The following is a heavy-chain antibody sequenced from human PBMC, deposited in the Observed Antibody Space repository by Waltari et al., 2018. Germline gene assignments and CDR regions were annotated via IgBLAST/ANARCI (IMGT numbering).Heavy chain of an antibody. Sequence: EVQLVESGGGLVKPGGSLRLSCAASGFTFSSYSMNWVRQAPGKGLEWVSSISSSSSYIYYADSGKGRFTISRDNAKNSLYLQMNSLRAEDTAVYYCARVAYYDSSGYYFTDYWGQGTLVTVSS. J-gene: IGHJ4*02. D-gene: IGHD3-22*01. CDR2: ISSSSSYI. V-gene: IGHV3-21*01. CDR1: GFTFSSYS. CDR3: ARVAYYDSSGYYFTDY.